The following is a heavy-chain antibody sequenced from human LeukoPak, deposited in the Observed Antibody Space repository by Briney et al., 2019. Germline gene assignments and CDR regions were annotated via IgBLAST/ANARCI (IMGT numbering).Heavy chain of an antibody. CDR1: GFTFSSYA. V-gene: IGHV3-23*01. D-gene: IGHD6-19*01. Sequence: PGGSLRLSCAASGFTFSSYAMSWVRQAPGKGLEWVSAISGSGGSTYYADSVKGRFTISRDNSKNTLYLQMNSLRAEDTAVYYCAKDGVRVAVAGTHPIRGTYYFDYWGQGTLVTVSS. J-gene: IGHJ4*02. CDR2: ISGSGGST. CDR3: AKDGVRVAVAGTHPIRGTYYFDY.